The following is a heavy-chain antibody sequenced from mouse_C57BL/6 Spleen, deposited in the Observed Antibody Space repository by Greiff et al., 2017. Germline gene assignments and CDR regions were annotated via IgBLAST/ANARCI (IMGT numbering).Heavy chain of an antibody. J-gene: IGHJ4*01. CDR2: ICSGSSTT. CDR1: GFTFSDYG. CDR3: ARGTTESAMDY. Sequence: EVQVVESGGGLVKPGASLKLSCAASGFTFSDYGMHWVRQAPGKGLEWVAYICSGSSTTYYDDTVKGRFTISRDNAKNTLFLQLTSLRSEDTAMYYCARGTTESAMDYWGQGTSVTVSS. D-gene: IGHD2-12*01. V-gene: IGHV5-17*01.